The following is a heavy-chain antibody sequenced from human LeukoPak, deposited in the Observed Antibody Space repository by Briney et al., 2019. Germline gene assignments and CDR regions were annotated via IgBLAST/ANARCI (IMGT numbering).Heavy chain of an antibody. Sequence: PGGSLRLSCAASGFTFSSYAMSWVLQAPGKGLEWVSAISGSGGSTYYADSVKGRFTISRDNSKNTLYLQMNSLRAEDTAVYYCAKDYYYDSSGYIFDYWGQGTLVTVSS. CDR3: AKDYYYDSSGYIFDY. CDR1: GFTFSSYA. J-gene: IGHJ4*02. V-gene: IGHV3-23*01. D-gene: IGHD3-22*01. CDR2: ISGSGGST.